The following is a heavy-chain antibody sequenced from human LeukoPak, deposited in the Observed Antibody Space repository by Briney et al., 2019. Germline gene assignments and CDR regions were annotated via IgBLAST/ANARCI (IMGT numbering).Heavy chain of an antibody. CDR2: IYYSGST. V-gene: IGHV4-39*07. D-gene: IGHD3-3*01. CDR1: GGSITSNSYY. J-gene: IGHJ5*02. Sequence: SETLSLTCTVSGGSITSNSYYWGWIRQPPGNGLEWIGSIYYSGSTYYNPSLKSRVTISVDTSKNQFSLKLSSVTAADTAVYYCARRYYDFWSGYESWFDPWGQGTLVTVSS. CDR3: ARRYYDFWSGYESWFDP.